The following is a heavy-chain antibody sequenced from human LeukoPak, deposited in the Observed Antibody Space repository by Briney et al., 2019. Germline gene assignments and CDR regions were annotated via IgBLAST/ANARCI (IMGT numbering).Heavy chain of an antibody. D-gene: IGHD6-13*01. Sequence: ASLKVSCKASGYTFTGYYMHWVRQAPGQGLEWMGWIKPNSGGTNYAQKFQGRVTMTRDTSISTAYMELSRLRSDDTAIYYCAKSHASIWNVYDYWGQGTLVTVSS. V-gene: IGHV1-2*02. CDR3: AKSHASIWNVYDY. J-gene: IGHJ4*02. CDR2: IKPNSGGT. CDR1: GYTFTGYY.